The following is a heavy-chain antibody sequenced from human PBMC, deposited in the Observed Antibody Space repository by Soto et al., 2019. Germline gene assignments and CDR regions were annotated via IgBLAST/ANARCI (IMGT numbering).Heavy chain of an antibody. CDR3: TTDEDILGDATVTTMARYYYYYGMDV. V-gene: IGHV3-15*07. D-gene: IGHD4-4*01. J-gene: IGHJ6*02. CDR1: GFTFSNAW. Sequence: PGGSLRLSCAASGFTFSNAWMNWGRQAPWKGLEWVGRIKSKTDGGTTDYAAPVKGRFTISRDDSKNTLYLQMNSLKTEDTAVYYCTTDEDILGDATVTTMARYYYYYGMDVWGQGTAVTVSS. CDR2: IKSKTDGGTT.